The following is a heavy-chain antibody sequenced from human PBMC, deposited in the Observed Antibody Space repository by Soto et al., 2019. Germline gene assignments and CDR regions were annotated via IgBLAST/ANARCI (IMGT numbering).Heavy chain of an antibody. D-gene: IGHD3-22*01. J-gene: IGHJ5*02. CDR2: IIPIFGTG. CDR3: ARDARETDSRGYYYWA. Sequence: QAQLVQSGPEVKKPGSSVRVSCKASGGTLRSYAISWVRQAPGQGLEWMGGIIPIFGTGNYAQKFQGRVTMSVDESTRTAYMELSGLRYDDTAMYYCARDARETDSRGYYYWAWGQGTLVTVSS. V-gene: IGHV1-69*12. CDR1: GGTLRSYA.